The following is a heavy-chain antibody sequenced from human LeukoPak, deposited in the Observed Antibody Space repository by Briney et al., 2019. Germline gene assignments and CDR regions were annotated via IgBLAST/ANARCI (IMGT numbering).Heavy chain of an antibody. D-gene: IGHD6-13*01. CDR3: ARGPSDSSLYYYYMDV. J-gene: IGHJ6*03. CDR2: INPNSGGT. CDR1: GGTFSSYA. V-gene: IGHV1-2*02. Sequence: ASVKVSCKASGGTFSSYAISWVRQAPGQGLEWMGWINPNSGGTNYAQKFQGRVTMTRDTSISTAYMELSRLRSDDTAVYYCARGPSDSSLYYYYMDVWGKGTTVTVSS.